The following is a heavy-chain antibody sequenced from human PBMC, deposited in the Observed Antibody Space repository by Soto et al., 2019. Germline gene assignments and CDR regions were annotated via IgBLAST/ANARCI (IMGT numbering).Heavy chain of an antibody. J-gene: IGHJ4*02. Sequence: QVQLQESGPGLVKPSETLSLTCTVSGGSISSYYWSWIRQPAGKGLEWIGRIYTSGSTNYNPSLKSRVTMSVDTSKNQFSLQLSSVTAADTAVYYCASHILTGYSYYFDYWGQGTLVTVSS. CDR2: IYTSGST. V-gene: IGHV4-4*07. D-gene: IGHD3-9*01. CDR3: ASHILTGYSYYFDY. CDR1: GGSISSYY.